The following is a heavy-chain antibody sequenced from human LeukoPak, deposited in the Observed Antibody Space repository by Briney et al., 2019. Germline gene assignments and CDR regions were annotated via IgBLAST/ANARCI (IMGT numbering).Heavy chain of an antibody. CDR2: ISIDSTTI. Sequence: GGSLRLSCVASGFSFTTYSMHWVRQAPGKGLEWVSYISIDSTTIYYAASAKGRSTISRDNVKNSLYLQMNSLTAEDTAMYYCARDVGYRSWFDPWGQGTLVTVSS. V-gene: IGHV3-48*01. CDR1: GFSFTTYS. J-gene: IGHJ5*02. D-gene: IGHD5-18*01. CDR3: ARDVGYRSWFDP.